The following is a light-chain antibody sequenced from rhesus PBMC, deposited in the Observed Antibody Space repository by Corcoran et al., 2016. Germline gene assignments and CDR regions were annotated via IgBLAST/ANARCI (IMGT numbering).Light chain of an antibody. CDR1: QSLVHSTGNTS. CDR2: KVS. Sequence: DVVMTQSPLSLPITPGQPASISCRSSQSLVHSTGNTSLSWYQQKPGQPPRFLIYKVSNRDSGGPNRFSGSGAGTDFKLRIGGVEAEDVGVYYCGQGTHWPPTFGQGTKVEIK. CDR3: GQGTHWPPT. J-gene: IGKJ1*01. V-gene: IGKV2-64*01.